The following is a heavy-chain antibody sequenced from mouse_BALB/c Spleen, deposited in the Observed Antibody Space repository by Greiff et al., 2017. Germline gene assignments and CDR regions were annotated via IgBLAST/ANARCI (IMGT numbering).Heavy chain of an antibody. CDR3: TRPFTTVVDYYAMDY. J-gene: IGHJ4*01. CDR2: IRLKSNNYAT. D-gene: IGHD1-1*01. CDR1: GFTFSNYW. V-gene: IGHV6-6*02. Sequence: EVQRVESGGGLVQPGGSMKLSCVASGFTFSNYWMNWVRQSPEKGLEWVAEIRLKSNNYATHYAESVKGRFTISRDDSKSSVYLQMNNLRAEDTGIYYCTRPFTTVVDYYAMDYWGQGTSVTVSS.